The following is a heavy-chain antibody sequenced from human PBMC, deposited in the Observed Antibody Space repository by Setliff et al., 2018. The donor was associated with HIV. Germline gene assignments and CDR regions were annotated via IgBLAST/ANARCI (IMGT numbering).Heavy chain of an antibody. Sequence: GASVKVSCKSSGYTFTDYYMHWVKQAPGKGPEWMGRIDPEDGQTIYAEKFQGRVTITADTSTDTAYMELSSLRSEDTAVYYCARAYSNKDWFDPWGQGTLVTVSS. D-gene: IGHD5-12*01. CDR1: GYTFTDYY. V-gene: IGHV1-69-2*01. CDR2: IDPEDGQT. J-gene: IGHJ5*02. CDR3: ARAYSNKDWFDP.